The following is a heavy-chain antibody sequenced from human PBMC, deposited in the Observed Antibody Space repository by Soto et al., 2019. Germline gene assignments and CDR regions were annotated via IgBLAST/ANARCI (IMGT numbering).Heavy chain of an antibody. CDR1: EVPFISYR. D-gene: IGHD6-19*01. Sequence: TVVSRSLSWSTSEVPFISYRRHVVRQAQGKGLEYVSAISSNGLNTYYADSVKGRFTISRDNSKNSLYLEMSSLRPADTAVYYCVNCGAVSGTGPGDFWGQAILVTVSS. J-gene: IGHJ4*02. V-gene: IGHV3-64D*06. CDR2: ISSNGLNT. CDR3: VNCGAVSGTGPGDF.